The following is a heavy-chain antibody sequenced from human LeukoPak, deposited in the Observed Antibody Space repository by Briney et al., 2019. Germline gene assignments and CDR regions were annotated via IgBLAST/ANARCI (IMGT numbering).Heavy chain of an antibody. Sequence: SETLSLPCTVSGGSISSGGYYWSWIRQHPRKGLEWIGYVYYSGSPYYNPSLKSRVTISVDTSKNQFSLKLSSVTAADTAVYYCARALDYSNYYYFDYWGQGTLVTVSS. V-gene: IGHV4-31*03. J-gene: IGHJ4*02. D-gene: IGHD4-11*01. CDR1: GGSISSGGYY. CDR3: ARALDYSNYYYFDY. CDR2: VYYSGSP.